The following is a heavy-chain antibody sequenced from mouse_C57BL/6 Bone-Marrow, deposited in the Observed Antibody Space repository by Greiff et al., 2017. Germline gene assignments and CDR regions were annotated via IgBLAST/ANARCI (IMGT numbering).Heavy chain of an antibody. CDR3: ARSRYDGYSYYAMDY. Sequence: VQLQQSVAELVRPGASVKLSCTASGFNIKNTYMHWVKQRPEQGLEWIGRIDPANGNTKYAPKFQGKATITADTSSNIAYLQLSLLTSEDTAIYYCARSRYDGYSYYAMDYWGQGTSVTVSS. CDR1: GFNIKNTY. D-gene: IGHD2-3*01. V-gene: IGHV14-3*01. CDR2: IDPANGNT. J-gene: IGHJ4*01.